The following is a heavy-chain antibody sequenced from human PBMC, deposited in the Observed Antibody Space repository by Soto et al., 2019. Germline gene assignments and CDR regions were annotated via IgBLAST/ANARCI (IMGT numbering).Heavy chain of an antibody. V-gene: IGHV3-23*01. Sequence: GGSLGLSCAASGFTFSSYSMSWVRQAPGKGLEWVSAISGSGGSTYYADSVKGRFTISRDNSKNTLYLQMNSLRAEDTAVYYCAKDGGYSYGPGAFDIWGQGTMVTVSS. J-gene: IGHJ3*02. D-gene: IGHD5-18*01. CDR3: AKDGGYSYGPGAFDI. CDR2: ISGSGGST. CDR1: GFTFSSYS.